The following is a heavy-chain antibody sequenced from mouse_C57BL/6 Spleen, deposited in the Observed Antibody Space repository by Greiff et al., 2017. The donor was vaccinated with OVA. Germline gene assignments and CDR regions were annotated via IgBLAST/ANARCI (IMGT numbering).Heavy chain of an antibody. J-gene: IGHJ2*01. Sequence: SLEWVATISDGGSYTYYPDNVKGRFTISRDNAKNNLYLQMSHLKSEDTAMYYCARDGGTTVVDYFDYWGQGTTLTVSS. D-gene: IGHD1-1*01. V-gene: IGHV5-4*01. CDR2: ISDGGSYT. CDR3: ARDGGTTVVDYFDY.